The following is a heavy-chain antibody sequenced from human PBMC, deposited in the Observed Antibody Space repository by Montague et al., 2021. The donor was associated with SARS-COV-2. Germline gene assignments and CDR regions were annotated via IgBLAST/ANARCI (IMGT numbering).Heavy chain of an antibody. V-gene: IGHV4-34*01. D-gene: IGHD3-10*01. CDR1: GGSFSGYY. Sequence: SETLPLTCAVYGGSFSGYYWSWIRQPPGKGLEWIGEINHSGSTNYNPSLKSRVTISVDTSKNQFSLKLSSVTAADTAVYYCARFPDYYGSGSYPIDAFDIWGQGTMVTVSS. CDR2: INHSGST. J-gene: IGHJ3*02. CDR3: ARFPDYYGSGSYPIDAFDI.